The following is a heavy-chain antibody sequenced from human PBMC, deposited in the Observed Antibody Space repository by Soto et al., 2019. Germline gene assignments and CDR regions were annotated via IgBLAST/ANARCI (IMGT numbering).Heavy chain of an antibody. CDR2: INHSGST. D-gene: IGHD3-3*01. V-gene: IGHV4-34*01. Sequence: SETLSLTCAVYGGSFSGYYWIWIRQPPGKGLEWIGEINHSGSTNYNPSLKSRVTISVDTSKNQFSLKLSSVTAADTAVYYCARGRGEDYDFWSGYYARARYYYYYGMDVWGQGTTVTVSS. J-gene: IGHJ6*02. CDR3: ARGRGEDYDFWSGYYARARYYYYYGMDV. CDR1: GGSFSGYY.